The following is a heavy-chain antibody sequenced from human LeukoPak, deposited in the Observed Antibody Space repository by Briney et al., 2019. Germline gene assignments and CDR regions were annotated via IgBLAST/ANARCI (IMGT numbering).Heavy chain of an antibody. V-gene: IGHV3-21*01. CDR1: GFTFSSYS. CDR2: ISSSSSYI. Sequence: GGSLRLSCAASGFTFSSYSMNWVRQAPGKGLEWVSSISSSSSYIYYADSVKGRFTISRDNAKNSLYLQMNRLRAEDTAVYYCARDRVGAAEFDYWGQGTLVTVSS. CDR3: ARDRVGAAEFDY. J-gene: IGHJ4*02. D-gene: IGHD1-26*01.